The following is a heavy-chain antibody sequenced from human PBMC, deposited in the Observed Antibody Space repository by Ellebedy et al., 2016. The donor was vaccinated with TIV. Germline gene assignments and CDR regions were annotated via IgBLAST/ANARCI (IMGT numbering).Heavy chain of an antibody. J-gene: IGHJ4*02. CDR1: GFTVSSIY. CDR2: IYSGGST. Sequence: PGGSLRLSCAASGFTVSSIYMNWVRQAPGKGLEWVSVIYSGGSTYYADSVKGRFTISRDNSKNTLYLQMNSLRAEDTAVYYCARDWSFDYWGQGTLVTVSS. D-gene: IGHD3-3*01. CDR3: ARDWSFDY. V-gene: IGHV3-53*01.